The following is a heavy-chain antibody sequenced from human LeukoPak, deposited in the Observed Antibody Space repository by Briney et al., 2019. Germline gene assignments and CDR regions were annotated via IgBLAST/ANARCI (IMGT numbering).Heavy chain of an antibody. CDR3: ARIISSMRNWFDP. CDR2: IYPGGNT. CDR1: FVSIDTGYY. J-gene: IGHJ5*02. D-gene: IGHD3-3*02. Sequence: KPSETLSLTCSVSFVSIDTGYYWGWIRQTPGKGLEWIGNIYPGGNTYYNPSLKSRVRISVDTSRNQFSLSLASVTAADTAVYYCARIISSMRNWFDPWGQGTLVSVSS. V-gene: IGHV4-38-2*01.